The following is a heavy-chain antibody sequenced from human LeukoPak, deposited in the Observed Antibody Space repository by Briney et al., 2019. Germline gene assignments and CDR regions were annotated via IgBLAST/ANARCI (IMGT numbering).Heavy chain of an antibody. CDR3: AREMATINDY. D-gene: IGHD5-24*01. CDR2: ISGSGGST. Sequence: PGGSLRLSCAASGFTFSSYGMSWVRQAPGKGLEWVSAISGSGGSTYYADSVKGRFTISRDNAKNSMYLQMNSLRAEDTAVYYCAREMATINDYWGQGTLVTVSS. V-gene: IGHV3-23*01. CDR1: GFTFSSYG. J-gene: IGHJ4*02.